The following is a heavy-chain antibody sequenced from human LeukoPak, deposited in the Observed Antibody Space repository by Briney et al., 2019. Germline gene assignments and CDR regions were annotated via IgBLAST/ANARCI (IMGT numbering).Heavy chain of an antibody. D-gene: IGHD2-2*01. Sequence: ASVKVSCKASGYTFTSYGISWVRQAPGQGLEWMGWISAYNGNTNYAQKLQGRVTMTTDTSTSTAYMELRSLRSDDTAVYYCARDQSGIVVVPAATLGWFDPWGQGTLVTVSS. V-gene: IGHV1-18*01. CDR1: GYTFTSYG. CDR2: ISAYNGNT. J-gene: IGHJ5*02. CDR3: ARDQSGIVVVPAATLGWFDP.